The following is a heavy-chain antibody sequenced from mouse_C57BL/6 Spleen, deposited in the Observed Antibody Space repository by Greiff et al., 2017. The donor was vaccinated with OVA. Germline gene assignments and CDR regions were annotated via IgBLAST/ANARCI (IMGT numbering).Heavy chain of an antibody. V-gene: IGHV1-53*01. CDR2: INPSNGGT. J-gene: IGHJ4*01. D-gene: IGHD1-1*01. Sequence: QVQLQQPGPELVKPGASVKLSCKASGYTFTSYWMHWVKQRPGQGLEWIGNINPSNGGTNYNEKFKGKATLTVDKSSSTAYMQLSSLTSEDSAVYYCARHGSSRCYAIDYWGQGTSVTVSA. CDR1: GYTFTSYW. CDR3: ARHGSSRCYAIDY.